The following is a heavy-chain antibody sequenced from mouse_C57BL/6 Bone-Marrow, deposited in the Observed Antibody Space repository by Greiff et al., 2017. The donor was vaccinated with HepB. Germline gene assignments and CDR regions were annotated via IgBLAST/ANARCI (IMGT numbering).Heavy chain of an antibody. Sequence: VMLVESGPGLVAPSQSLSITCTVSGFSFTSYGVHWVRQPPGKGLEWLVVIWSDGSTTYNSALKSRLSISKDNSKSQVFLKMNSLQTDDTAMYYCARHCGAQATAMDDWGQGTSVTVSS. J-gene: IGHJ4*01. CDR2: IWSDGST. CDR1: GFSFTSYG. CDR3: ARHCGAQATAMDD. D-gene: IGHD3-2*02. V-gene: IGHV2-6-1*01.